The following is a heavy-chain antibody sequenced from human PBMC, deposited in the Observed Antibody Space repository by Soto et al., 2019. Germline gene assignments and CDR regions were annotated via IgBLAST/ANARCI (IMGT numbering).Heavy chain of an antibody. Sequence: SVKVSCKASGGTFSSYAISWVRQAPGQGLEWMGGITPIFGTANYAQKFQGRVTITADESTSTAYMELSSLRSEDTAVYYCARETYRAMDVWGQGTTVTVSS. J-gene: IGHJ6*02. D-gene: IGHD2-2*02. CDR1: GGTFSSYA. V-gene: IGHV1-69*13. CDR3: ARETYRAMDV. CDR2: ITPIFGTA.